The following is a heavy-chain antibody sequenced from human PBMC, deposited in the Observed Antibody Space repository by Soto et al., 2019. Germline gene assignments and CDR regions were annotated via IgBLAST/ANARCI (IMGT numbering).Heavy chain of an antibody. CDR1: GFSFATYT. CDR3: VRGWLRDPWVH. J-gene: IGHJ4*02. Sequence: EVQLVESGGGLVKPGGSLSLSCAASGFSFATYTFNWVRQAPGKGLEFVSSISGSSTYIYYADSLKGRFTISRDNAKNSLYLQLNSLRAEDTAFYYSVRGWLRDPWVHWGQGALVTVSS. V-gene: IGHV3-21*01. CDR2: ISGSSTYI. D-gene: IGHD5-12*01.